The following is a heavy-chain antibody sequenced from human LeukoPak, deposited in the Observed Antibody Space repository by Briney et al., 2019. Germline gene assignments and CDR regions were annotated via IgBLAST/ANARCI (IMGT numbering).Heavy chain of an antibody. D-gene: IGHD1-26*01. Sequence: GGSLRLSCAASGFTFSSYAMHWVRQAPGKGLEWVAVTSYDGSNKYYADSVKGRFTISRDNSKNTLYLQMNSLRAEDTAMYYCARDGCIVGATFSCYYFDYWGQGTLVTVSS. CDR3: ARDGCIVGATFSCYYFDY. J-gene: IGHJ4*02. CDR2: TSYDGSNK. V-gene: IGHV3-30-3*01. CDR1: GFTFSSYA.